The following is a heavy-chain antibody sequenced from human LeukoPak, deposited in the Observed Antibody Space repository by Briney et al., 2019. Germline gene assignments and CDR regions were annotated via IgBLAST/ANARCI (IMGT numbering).Heavy chain of an antibody. CDR3: ARDISPSSGWYDAFDI. V-gene: IGHV1-2*02. CDR1: GYTFTGYY. CDR2: INPNSGGT. Sequence: ASVKVSCKASGYTFTGYYMHWVRQAPGQGLEWMGWINPNSGGTNYAQKFQGRVTMTRDTSISTAYMELSRLRSDDTAVYYCARDISPSSGWYDAFDIWGQGTMVTVSS. D-gene: IGHD6-19*01. J-gene: IGHJ3*02.